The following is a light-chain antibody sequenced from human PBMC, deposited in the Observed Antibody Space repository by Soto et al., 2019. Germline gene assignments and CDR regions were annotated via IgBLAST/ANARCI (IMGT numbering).Light chain of an antibody. Sequence: QSVPTQTPSVSAAPAQKVIISCCGRSFIIGINYVSSYQQLPGTAPTLLIYDNNKRHSAIPDRFPGSKSGASATLAITGLQTADEADYYCGAWESSLNPYVFGTGTKVTVL. CDR1: SFIIGINY. CDR3: GAWESSLNPYV. V-gene: IGLV1-51*01. CDR2: DNN. J-gene: IGLJ1*01.